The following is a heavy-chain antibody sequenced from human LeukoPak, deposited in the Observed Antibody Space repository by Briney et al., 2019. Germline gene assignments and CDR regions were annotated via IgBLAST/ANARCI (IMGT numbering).Heavy chain of an antibody. Sequence: ASVKVSCKASGYTFTGYYMHWVRQAPGQGLEWMGRINPNSGGTNYAQKFQGRVTMTRDTSISTAYMELSRLRSDDTAVYYCARLCVRAGGTSCYSKVRTDYWGQGTLVTVSS. V-gene: IGHV1-2*06. J-gene: IGHJ4*02. D-gene: IGHD2-2*01. CDR3: ARLCVRAGGTSCYSKVRTDY. CDR1: GYTFTGYY. CDR2: INPNSGGT.